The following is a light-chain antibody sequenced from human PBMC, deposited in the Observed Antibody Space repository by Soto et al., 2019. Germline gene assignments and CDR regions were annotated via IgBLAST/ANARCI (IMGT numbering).Light chain of an antibody. J-gene: IGKJ2*01. CDR3: QHYHSYPYT. V-gene: IGKV1-5*01. CDR1: QSIGGW. CDR2: EAS. Sequence: DIQMTQSPSTLSASVGDRVTITCRASQSIGGWLAWYQQRPGKAPRLLIYEASSVESGVPSRFSGSRSGTKFTLAISSLQPEDFATYYCQHYHSYPYTFGQGTKLEIK.